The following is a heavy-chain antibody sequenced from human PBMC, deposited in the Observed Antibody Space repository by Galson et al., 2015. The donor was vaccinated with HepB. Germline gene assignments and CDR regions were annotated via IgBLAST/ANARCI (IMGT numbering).Heavy chain of an antibody. CDR3: AKERGMVSVYENGEGYDDDGMNV. D-gene: IGHD5/OR15-5a*01. Sequence: SLRLSCAASGVTFSHYGMHWVRQAPGKGLEWVAVISYDGNRKYYADSVKGRFTISIYISKNTLYLQMNSLRAADTAVYYCAKERGMVSVYENGEGYDDDGMNVGGQGTTVSVSS. CDR1: GVTFSHYG. J-gene: IGHJ6*02. V-gene: IGHV3-30*18. CDR2: ISYDGNRK.